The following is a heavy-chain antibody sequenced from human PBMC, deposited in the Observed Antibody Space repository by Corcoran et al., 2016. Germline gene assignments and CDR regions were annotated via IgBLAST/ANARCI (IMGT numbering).Heavy chain of an antibody. Sequence: EVQLVESGGGLVKPGESLRLSCAVSGFTFSKAWMSWVRQAPGQGLEWVGRIISRRDGGGIDYTAPVKGRFTISGHDSENTMYLQMNSLKSEDAAVYYCTASLVAGAFDVWGQGTTVTVSS. J-gene: IGHJ3*01. CDR2: IISRRDGGGI. V-gene: IGHV3-15*05. D-gene: IGHD6-19*01. CDR3: TASLVAGAFDV. CDR1: GFTFSKAW.